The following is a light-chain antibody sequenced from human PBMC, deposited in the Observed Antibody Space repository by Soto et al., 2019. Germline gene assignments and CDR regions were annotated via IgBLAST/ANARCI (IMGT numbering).Light chain of an antibody. Sequence: QSALTQPPSVSGSPGQSVTISCTGGSADFGDHQLVSWYQQPTGTAPKLLISDVINRPSGVPDRFSGSKSGNTASLTIFGLQTEDEAYYYCSVFTPSRTGVFGGGTKLTVL. V-gene: IGLV2-18*01. J-gene: IGLJ3*02. CDR1: SADFGDHQL. CDR2: DVI. CDR3: SVFTPSRTGV.